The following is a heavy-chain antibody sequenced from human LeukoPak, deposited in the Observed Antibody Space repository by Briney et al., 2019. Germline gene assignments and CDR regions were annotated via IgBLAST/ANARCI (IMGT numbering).Heavy chain of an antibody. CDR2: IKQDGSEK. J-gene: IGHJ6*03. CDR1: GFTFSSYW. CDR3: ARIDYGGKSRYMDV. V-gene: IGHV3-7*01. D-gene: IGHD4-23*01. Sequence: GGFLRLSCAASGFTFSSYWMSWVRQAPGKGLEWVANIKQDGSEKYYVDSVKGRFTISRDNAKNSLYLQMNSLRAEDTAVYYCARIDYGGKSRYMDVWGKGTTVTVSS.